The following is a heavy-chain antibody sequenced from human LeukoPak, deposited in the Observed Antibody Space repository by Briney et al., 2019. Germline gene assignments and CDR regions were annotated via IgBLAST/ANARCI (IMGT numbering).Heavy chain of an antibody. CDR2: IYYSGST. Sequence: PSETLSLTCTVSGGSISSSSYYWGWIRQPPGKGLEWIGSIYYSGSTYYNPSLKSRVTISVDTSKNQFSLKLSSVTAADTAVYYCARSAVWSGSGSSGGAWYENWFDPWGQGTLVTVSS. CDR3: ARSAVWSGSGSSGGAWYENWFDP. J-gene: IGHJ5*02. V-gene: IGHV4-39*07. CDR1: GGSISSSSYY. D-gene: IGHD3-10*01.